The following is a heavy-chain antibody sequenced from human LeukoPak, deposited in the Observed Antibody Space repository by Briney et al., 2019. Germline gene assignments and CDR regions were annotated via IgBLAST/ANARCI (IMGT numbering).Heavy chain of an antibody. CDR3: ANPGGDDY. D-gene: IGHD3-16*01. Sequence: GGSLRLSCATSGFTFNNYAMGWVRQAPGKGLEWVSSISGSGDDISYADSVRGRFTISRDNSKNTLCLQMNSLRAEDTAVYYCANPGGDDYWGQGTLVTVSS. V-gene: IGHV3-23*01. J-gene: IGHJ4*02. CDR1: GFTFNNYA. CDR2: ISGSGDDI.